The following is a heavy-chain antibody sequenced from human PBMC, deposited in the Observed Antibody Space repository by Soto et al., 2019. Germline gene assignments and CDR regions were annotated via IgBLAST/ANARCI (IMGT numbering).Heavy chain of an antibody. CDR3: AKEGTLLIGTPSEGMDV. Sequence: DVQLVESGGDLAQPGGSLRLSCAASGFSISDYEMNWVRQAPGKGLEWVSYISGSGSTVYYADSVKGRFTISRDNAKNSVFLQINTLRVEDAAIYYCAKEGTLLIGTPSEGMDVWGQGTMVVVSS. J-gene: IGHJ6*02. CDR1: GFSISDYE. V-gene: IGHV3-48*03. CDR2: ISGSGSTV. D-gene: IGHD1-1*01.